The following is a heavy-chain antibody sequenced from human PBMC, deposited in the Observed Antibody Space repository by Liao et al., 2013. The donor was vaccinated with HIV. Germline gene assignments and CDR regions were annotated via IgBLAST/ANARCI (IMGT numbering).Heavy chain of an antibody. CDR2: VYYTGNT. D-gene: IGHD3-16*01. J-gene: IGHJ2*01. V-gene: IGHV4-59*01. CDR3: VRAPWGEWHFDL. Sequence: QLQLQESGPGLVKPSETLSLTCTVSGASISTYYWNWVRQIPGTGLQWIGNVYYTGNTYYNPSLKSRVRISVDVSKNQFSLELTSVTAADTAVYYCVRAPWGEWHFDLWGRGSLVTVSS. CDR1: GASISTYY.